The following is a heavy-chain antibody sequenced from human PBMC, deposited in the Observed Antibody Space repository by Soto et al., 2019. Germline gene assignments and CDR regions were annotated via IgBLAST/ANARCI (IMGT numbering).Heavy chain of an antibody. Sequence: GGSLRLSCAASGFTFSSYGFSWVRRAPGKGLEWVSTLSTSGGTYYADSVKGRFTISRDNSKSTLYLQMNSLRAEDTAVYYCAKVKAYYYDSSGPGNAFDIWGQGTMVTVSS. CDR3: AKVKAYYYDSSGPGNAFDI. CDR1: GFTFSSYG. V-gene: IGHV3-23*01. CDR2: LSTSGGT. J-gene: IGHJ3*02. D-gene: IGHD3-22*01.